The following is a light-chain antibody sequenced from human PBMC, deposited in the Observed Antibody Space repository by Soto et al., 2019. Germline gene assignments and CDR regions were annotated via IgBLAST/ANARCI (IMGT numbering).Light chain of an antibody. CDR1: SSNIGGNS. CDR2: DDD. CDR3: GSWDSSMSAYV. Sequence: QSVLTQPPSVSAAPGQRVTISCSGSSSNIGGNSVSWCQQLPGTAPKLLIYDDDKRPSGIPDRFSGSKSGTSATLGITGFQTGDEADHYCGSWDSSMSAYVFGTRTKVTVL. V-gene: IGLV1-51*01. J-gene: IGLJ1*01.